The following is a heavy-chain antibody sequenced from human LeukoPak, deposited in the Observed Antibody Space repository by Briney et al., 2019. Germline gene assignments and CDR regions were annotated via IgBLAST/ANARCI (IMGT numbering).Heavy chain of an antibody. V-gene: IGHV3-66*02. CDR2: IYSGGST. J-gene: IGHJ5*02. CDR1: GFTVSSNY. D-gene: IGHD3-22*01. Sequence: GGSLRLSCAASGFTVSSNYMSWVRQAPGKGLEWVSVIYSGGSTYYADSVKGRFTISRDNSKNTLYLQMNSLRAEDTAVYYCARDHYDSSGYYYAGWFDPGAREPWSPSPQ. CDR3: ARDHYDSSGYYYAGWFDP.